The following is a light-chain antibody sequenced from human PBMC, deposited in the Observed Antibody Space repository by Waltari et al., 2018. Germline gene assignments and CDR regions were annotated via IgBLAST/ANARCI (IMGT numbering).Light chain of an antibody. Sequence: QSVLTQPPSVSGAPGQRVTISCAGSRSNIGAGYAVHWYQQLPGTAPKRLIYATCSRPAGGPGRCAGSESGTAASLAITGLQAEDEADYYCQSYDSDRSSWVFGGGSELTVL. CDR1: RSNIGAGYA. J-gene: IGLJ3*02. V-gene: IGLV1-40*01. CDR3: QSYDSDRSSWV. CDR2: ATC.